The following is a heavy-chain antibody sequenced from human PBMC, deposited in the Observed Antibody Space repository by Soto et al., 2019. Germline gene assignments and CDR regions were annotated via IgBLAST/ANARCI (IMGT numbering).Heavy chain of an antibody. CDR1: GYTFTSYG. J-gene: IGHJ4*02. CDR2: ISAYNGNT. D-gene: IGHD6-13*01. CDR3: ARDRAAAGTGHIDY. Sequence: ASVKVSCKASGYTFTSYGISWVRQAPGQGLEWMGWISAYNGNTNYAQKLQGRVTMTTDTSTSTAYMELRSLRSDDTAVYYCARDRAAAGTGHIDYWGQGTLVTVSS. V-gene: IGHV1-18*01.